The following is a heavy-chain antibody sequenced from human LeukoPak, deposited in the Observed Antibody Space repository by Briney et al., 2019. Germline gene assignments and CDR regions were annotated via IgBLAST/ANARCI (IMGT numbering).Heavy chain of an antibody. Sequence: ASVTVSCTASGYTFTSYGISWVRQAPGQGLEWMGWISAYNGNTNYAQKLQGRVTMTTDTSTSTAYMELRSLRSDDTAVYYCARYSSGWETYDYWGQGTLVTVSS. CDR3: ARYSSGWETYDY. J-gene: IGHJ4*02. CDR2: ISAYNGNT. V-gene: IGHV1-18*01. D-gene: IGHD6-19*01. CDR1: GYTFTSYG.